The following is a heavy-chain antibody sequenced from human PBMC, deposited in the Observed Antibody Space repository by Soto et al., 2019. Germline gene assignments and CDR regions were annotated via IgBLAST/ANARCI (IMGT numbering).Heavy chain of an antibody. CDR2: ISYDGSNK. D-gene: IGHD3-3*01. CDR1: GFTFSSYG. V-gene: IGHV3-30*18. CDR3: AKGDDYDFWSGYSDAFDI. Sequence: PGGSLRLSCAASGFTFSSYGIHWVRQAPGKGLEWVAVISYDGSNKYYADSVKGRFTISRDNSKNTLYLQMNSLRAEDTAVYYCAKGDDYDFWSGYSDAFDIWGQGTMVTVSS. J-gene: IGHJ3*02.